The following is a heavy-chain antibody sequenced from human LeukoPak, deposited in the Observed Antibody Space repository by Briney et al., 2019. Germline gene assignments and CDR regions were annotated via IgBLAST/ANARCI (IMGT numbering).Heavy chain of an antibody. CDR1: GLTFSSYA. Sequence: GGSLRLSCAASGLTFSSYAMSWVRQAPGKGLEWVSAISGSGGSTYYADSVKGRFTISRDNSKNTLYLQMNSLRAEDTAVYYCVKPHMITFGGIIVPDFDYWGQGTLVTVSS. J-gene: IGHJ4*02. CDR3: VKPHMITFGGIIVPDFDY. CDR2: ISGSGGST. D-gene: IGHD3-16*02. V-gene: IGHV3-23*01.